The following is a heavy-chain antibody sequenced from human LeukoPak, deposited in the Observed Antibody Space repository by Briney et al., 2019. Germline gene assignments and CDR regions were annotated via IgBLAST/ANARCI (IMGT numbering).Heavy chain of an antibody. V-gene: IGHV1-2*02. CDR1: GYTFTGYY. J-gene: IGHJ6*03. CDR2: INPNSGGT. CDR3: ARGGSGWYDYYYMDV. D-gene: IGHD6-19*01. Sequence: ASVKVSCKASGYTFTGYYMHWVRQAPGQGLEWMGWINPNSGGTNYAQKFQGRVTMTRDTSISTAYMELSRLRSDDTAVYYCARGGSGWYDYYYMDVWGKGTTVTISS.